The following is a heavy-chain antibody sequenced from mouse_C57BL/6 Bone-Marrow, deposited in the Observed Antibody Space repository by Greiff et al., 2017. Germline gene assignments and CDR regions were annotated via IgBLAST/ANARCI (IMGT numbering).Heavy chain of an antibody. CDR1: GYSFTTYW. CDR3: TRAYAGNTGFAY. Sequence: EVQLQQSGTVLARPGASVKMSCRASGYSFTTYWMHWVKQRPGQGLEWIGGIYPGNSDTSNNQRFKGKANLTPVTSATTAYRELSSLTNEDSAFYYCTRAYAGNTGFAYWGQGTLVTVSA. V-gene: IGHV1-5*01. CDR2: IYPGNSDT. D-gene: IGHD2-10*01. J-gene: IGHJ3*01.